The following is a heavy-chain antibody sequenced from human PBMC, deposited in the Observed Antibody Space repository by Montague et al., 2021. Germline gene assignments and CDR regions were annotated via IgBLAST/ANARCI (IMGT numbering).Heavy chain of an antibody. J-gene: IGHJ4*02. Sequence: SLRLSCAASGFTFSYYSMLWVRQAPGQGLQWVSSIDSSSSYIFYVDSLKGRFTISRDNAKNSLSLQINSLRADETGVYYCARYEVASSKSSIDYWGRGTLVTVSS. CDR3: ARYEVASSKSSIDY. V-gene: IGHV3-21*01. CDR2: IDSSSSYI. D-gene: IGHD6-6*01. CDR1: GFTFSYYS.